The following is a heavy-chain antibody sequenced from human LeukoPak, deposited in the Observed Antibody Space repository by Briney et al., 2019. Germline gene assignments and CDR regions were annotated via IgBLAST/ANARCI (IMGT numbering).Heavy chain of an antibody. CDR3: ARVETSGFLEWLLFWYFDL. V-gene: IGHV4-39*07. CDR2: IYYSGST. D-gene: IGHD3-3*01. J-gene: IGHJ2*01. CDR1: GGSISSNTHY. Sequence: SETLSLTCTVSGGSISSNTHYWGWIRQPPGKGLEWIGCIYYSGSTYYNPSLKSRVTMSVDTSKNQFSLKLSSVTAADTAVYYWARVETSGFLEWLLFWYFDLWGRGILVTVSS.